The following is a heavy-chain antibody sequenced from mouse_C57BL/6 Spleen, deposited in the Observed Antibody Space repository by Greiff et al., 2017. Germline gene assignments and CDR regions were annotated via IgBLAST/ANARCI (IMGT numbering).Heavy chain of an antibody. Sequence: QVQLQQPGAELGKPGASVKMSCKASGYTFTSSWITWVKQRPGQGLAWIGDIYSGIGSTIYNEKFKSKDTLNVDTSSSTAYMQLSRLTSEDSAVYYCARDYGRINWYCDVRGTGTTVT. CDR3: ARDYGRINWYCDV. D-gene: IGHD1-1*01. CDR1: GYTFTSSW. J-gene: IGHJ1*03. CDR2: IYSGIGST. V-gene: IGHV1-55*01.